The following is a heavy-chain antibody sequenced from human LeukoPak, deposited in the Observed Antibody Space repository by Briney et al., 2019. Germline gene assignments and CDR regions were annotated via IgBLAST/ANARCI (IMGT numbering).Heavy chain of an antibody. V-gene: IGHV1-69*04. D-gene: IGHD3-16*01. J-gene: IGHJ4*02. CDR3: ARGGDPDVGGIATADY. CDR2: IIPILGIA. CDR1: GGTFSSYA. Sequence: SVKVSCKASGGTFSSYAISWVRQAPGQGLEWMGRIIPILGIANYAQKFQGRVTITADKSTSTAYMELSSLRSEDTAVYYCARGGDPDVGGIATADYWGQGTLVTVSS.